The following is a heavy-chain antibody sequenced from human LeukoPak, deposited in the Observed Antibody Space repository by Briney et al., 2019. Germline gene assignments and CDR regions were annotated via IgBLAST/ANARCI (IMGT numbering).Heavy chain of an antibody. D-gene: IGHD2-2*02. CDR3: ARSTPHYCSSTSCYTLYGMDV. CDR2: IYTTGST. V-gene: IGHV4-61*02. Sequence: SETLSLTCTVSGGSIRSGSFYWGWVRQPAGKGLEWIGRIYTTGSTNYNPSLKSRVTISVDTSKNQFSLNLTSVTAADTAVYYCARSTPHYCSSTSCYTLYGMDVWGQGTTVTVSS. CDR1: GGSIRSGSFY. J-gene: IGHJ6*02.